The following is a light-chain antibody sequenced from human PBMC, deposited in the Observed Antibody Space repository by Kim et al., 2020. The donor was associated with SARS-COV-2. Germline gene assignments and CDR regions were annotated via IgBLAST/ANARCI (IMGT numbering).Light chain of an antibody. V-gene: IGKV3-20*01. CDR3: QQYRSSPYT. CDR2: GAS. CDR1: LSVSSSY. Sequence: LSPGERATLSCRARLSVSSSYLAWYQQRPGQPPRLLIYGASSRATGIPDRFSGSGSGTDFTLTISRLEPEDFAVYYCQQYRSSPYTFGQGTKLEI. J-gene: IGKJ2*01.